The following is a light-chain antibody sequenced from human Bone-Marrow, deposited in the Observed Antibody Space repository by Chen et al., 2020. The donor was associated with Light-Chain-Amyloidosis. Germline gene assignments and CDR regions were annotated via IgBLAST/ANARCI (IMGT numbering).Light chain of an antibody. V-gene: IGKV1-39*01. CDR1: QSISNY. CDR2: AAS. Sequence: DIQMTQSPSSLSASVGDRVTIACRASQSISNYLNWYQQKPGKAPKLLIYAASSLQSGVPSRFSGSGSGTDFTLTINSLQPEAFATYYWQQGYTTPRVTVGPGTKVDIK. J-gene: IGKJ3*01. CDR3: QQGYTTPRVT.